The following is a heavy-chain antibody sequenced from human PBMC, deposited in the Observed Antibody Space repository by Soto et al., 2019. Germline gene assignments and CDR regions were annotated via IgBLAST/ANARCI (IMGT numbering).Heavy chain of an antibody. Sequence: QVQLVESGGGVVQPGRSLRLSCAASGFTFSSYAMHWVRQAPGKGLEWVAVISYDGSNKYYADSVKGRFTISRDNSKNTLYLQLHSLRAEDTAVYYCARDLRPYCISTSCQYGMDVWGQGTTVTVSS. J-gene: IGHJ6*02. CDR2: ISYDGSNK. D-gene: IGHD2-2*01. V-gene: IGHV3-30-3*01. CDR3: ARDLRPYCISTSCQYGMDV. CDR1: GFTFSSYA.